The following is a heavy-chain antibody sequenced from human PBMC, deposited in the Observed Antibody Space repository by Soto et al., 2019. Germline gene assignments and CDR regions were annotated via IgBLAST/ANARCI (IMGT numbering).Heavy chain of an antibody. CDR1: GGTFSSYT. CDR2: IIPNPGIA. D-gene: IGHD4-17*01. Sequence: QVQLVHSGAEVKKPGSSVKVSCKASGGTFSSYTISWVRQAPGQGLEWMGRIIPNPGIANYAQKFKGRVTITEDKSTSTAYLELRSLRSEDTAVYYCARETDFVYGDYVGIDYWGQGTLVTVSS. V-gene: IGHV1-69*04. CDR3: ARETDFVYGDYVGIDY. J-gene: IGHJ4*02.